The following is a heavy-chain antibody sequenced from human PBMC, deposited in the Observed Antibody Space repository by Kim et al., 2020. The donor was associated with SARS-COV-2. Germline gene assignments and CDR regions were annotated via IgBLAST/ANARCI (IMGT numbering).Heavy chain of an antibody. D-gene: IGHD6-13*01. Sequence: YAQTCQGRVTMNRDTSTRTVYMELSSLRSEDTAVYYCARGEGIAAAFDYWGQGTLVTVSS. V-gene: IGHV1-46*03. J-gene: IGHJ4*02. CDR3: ARGEGIAAAFDY.